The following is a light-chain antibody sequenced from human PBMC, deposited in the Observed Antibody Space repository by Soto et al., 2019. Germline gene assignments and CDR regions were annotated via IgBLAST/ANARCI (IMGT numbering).Light chain of an antibody. CDR1: RDDVGGYNY. J-gene: IGLJ3*02. Sequence: QSALTQPAFVSGSPGQSITISCTGTRDDVGGYNYVSWYQQYPGKAPKLMIYEVSYRPSGVSNRFSGSRSGHTASLSISGLQAEDEADYYCSAYTNIGTLVFGGGTKLTVL. CDR2: EVS. V-gene: IGLV2-14*01. CDR3: SAYTNIGTLV.